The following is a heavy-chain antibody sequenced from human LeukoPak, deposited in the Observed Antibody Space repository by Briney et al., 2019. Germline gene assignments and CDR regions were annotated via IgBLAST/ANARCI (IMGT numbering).Heavy chain of an antibody. D-gene: IGHD1-26*01. CDR1: GFSFSDYY. CDR2: ISSSGSTI. J-gene: IGHJ5*02. CDR3: ARGRVGKPLNWFDP. V-gene: IGHV3-11*04. Sequence: PGGSLRLSCAASGFSFSDYYMSWIRQAPGKGLEWVSYISSSGSTIYYADSVKGRFTISRDNAKNSLYLQMNSLRAEDTAVYYCARGRVGKPLNWFDPWGQGTLVTVSS.